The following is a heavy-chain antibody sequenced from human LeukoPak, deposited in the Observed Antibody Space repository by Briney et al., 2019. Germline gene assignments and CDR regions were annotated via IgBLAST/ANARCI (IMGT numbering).Heavy chain of an antibody. CDR2: INSDGSSA. V-gene: IGHV3-74*01. CDR1: EFTFNDYW. J-gene: IGHJ2*01. D-gene: IGHD4-11*01. CDR3: ARGSPTPNSRYVDL. Sequence: AGSLRLSCEASEFTFNDYWMHWVRQGPGEGLVWVSRINSDGSSASYADSVKGRFTISRDNAKNTLYLQMNSLRAEDTAVYYCARGSPTPNSRYVDLWGRGTLVTVSS.